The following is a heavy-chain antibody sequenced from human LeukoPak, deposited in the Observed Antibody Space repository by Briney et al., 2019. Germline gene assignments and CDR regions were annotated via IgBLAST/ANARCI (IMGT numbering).Heavy chain of an antibody. CDR1: GYTFTSYG. V-gene: IGHV1-18*04. D-gene: IGHD3-9*01. Sequence: ASVKVSCKASGYTFTSYGISWVRQAPGQGLEWMGWISACNGDTNYAQKLQGRVTMTTDTSTSTAYMELRSLRSNDTAVYYCARAGSILTGSLVFVLGGQGTPVTVSS. J-gene: IGHJ4*02. CDR2: ISACNGDT. CDR3: ARAGSILTGSLVFVL.